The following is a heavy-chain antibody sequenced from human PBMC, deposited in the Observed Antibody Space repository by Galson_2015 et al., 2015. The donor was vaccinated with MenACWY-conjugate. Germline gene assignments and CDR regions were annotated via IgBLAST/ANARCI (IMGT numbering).Heavy chain of an antibody. CDR1: GFTFSSYA. D-gene: IGHD2-15*01. J-gene: IGHJ4*02. Sequence: SLRLSCAASGFTFSSYAMSWVRQAPGKGLEWVSAISGSGDHTYHADSVKGRFTFSRDNSRNTLYLQINSLRAEGTAVYYCAKDGFRCDCSGGSCYPLGDWGQGTLVTVSS. CDR2: ISGSGDHT. V-gene: IGHV3-23*01. CDR3: AKDGFRCDCSGGSCYPLGD.